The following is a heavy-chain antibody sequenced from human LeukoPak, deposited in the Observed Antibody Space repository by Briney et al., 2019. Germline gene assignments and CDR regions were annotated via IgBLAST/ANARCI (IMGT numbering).Heavy chain of an antibody. V-gene: IGHV3-23*01. CDR2: SSSIGGRT. CDR3: ARDKYYYDSSGSYYFDY. CDR1: GFTFSSHG. Sequence: PGGTLRLSCAASGFTFSSHGMNWVRQAPGKGLEWVSGSSSIGGRTYYADSVKGRFTVTRDNSRNTLYLQMNSLRAEDTAVYYCARDKYYYDSSGSYYFDYWGQGTLVTVSS. J-gene: IGHJ4*02. D-gene: IGHD3-22*01.